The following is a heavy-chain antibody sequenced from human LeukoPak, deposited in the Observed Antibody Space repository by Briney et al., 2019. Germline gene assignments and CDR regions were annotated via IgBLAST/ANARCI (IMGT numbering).Heavy chain of an antibody. Sequence: SETLSLTCAVYGGSFTIYSWTWIRQPPGKSLEWVGEISPSGSTNYNPSLKSRVTISVDTSKNQFSLKLSSVTAADTAVYYCARQFHPNYGSGSYSVGGNDYWGQGTLVTVSS. D-gene: IGHD3-10*01. CDR2: ISPSGST. CDR1: GGSFTIYS. CDR3: ARQFHPNYGSGSYSVGGNDY. J-gene: IGHJ4*02. V-gene: IGHV4-34*01.